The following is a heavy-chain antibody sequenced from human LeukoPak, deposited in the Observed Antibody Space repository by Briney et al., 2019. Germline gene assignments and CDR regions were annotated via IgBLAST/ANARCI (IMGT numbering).Heavy chain of an antibody. Sequence: PGGSLRLSCAASGFTFSSYGMHWVRQAPGKGLEWVAFIRYDGSNKYYADSVRGRFTISRDNSKNTLYPQMNSLRAEDTAVYYCAKGDYYYYYMDVWGKGTTVTISS. CDR2: IRYDGSNK. V-gene: IGHV3-30*02. J-gene: IGHJ6*03. CDR3: AKGDYYYYYMDV. CDR1: GFTFSSYG.